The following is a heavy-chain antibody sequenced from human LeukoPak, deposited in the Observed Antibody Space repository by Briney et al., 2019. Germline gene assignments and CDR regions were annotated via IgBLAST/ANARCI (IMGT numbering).Heavy chain of an antibody. CDR3: ARTRDSDMYYFDS. CDR2: IYYSGST. J-gene: IGHJ4*02. V-gene: IGHV4-28*01. D-gene: IGHD5-24*01. CDR1: GYSISSSKW. Sequence: SDTLSLTCVVSGYSISSSKWWGWIRQPPGKGLEWIGYIYYSGSTYYNPSLKTRVTMSVDTSKNQFSQKLTSVTAVDTAIYYCARTRDSDMYYFDSWGQGTLVTVS.